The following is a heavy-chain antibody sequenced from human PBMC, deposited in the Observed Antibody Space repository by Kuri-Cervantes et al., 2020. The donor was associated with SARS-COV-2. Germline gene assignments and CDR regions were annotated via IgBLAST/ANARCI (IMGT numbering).Heavy chain of an antibody. Sequence: SQTLSLTCAISGDRVSSNSAAWNWIRQSPSRGLEWLGRTYYRSKWYNDYAVSVKSRITINPDTSKDQFSLQLNSVTPEYTAVYYCARRSFQPRYYYYYYMDVWGKGTTVTVSS. CDR1: GDRVSSNSAA. J-gene: IGHJ6*03. CDR2: TYYRSKWYN. V-gene: IGHV6-1*01. CDR3: ARRSFQPRYYYYYYMDV.